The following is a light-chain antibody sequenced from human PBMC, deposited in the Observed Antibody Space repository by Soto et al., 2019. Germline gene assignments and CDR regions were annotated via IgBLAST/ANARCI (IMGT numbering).Light chain of an antibody. CDR3: CSYAGGYIYV. J-gene: IGLJ1*01. CDR2: DVT. CDR1: SNDVGGYNY. V-gene: IGLV2-11*01. Sequence: QSVLTQPPSVSGSPGQSVTISCTGTSNDVGGYNYVSWYQQHPGKAPRLMIYDVTKRPSGVPDRFSGSKSGNTASLTISGLQAEDEADYYCCSYAGGYIYVFGTGTKVTVL.